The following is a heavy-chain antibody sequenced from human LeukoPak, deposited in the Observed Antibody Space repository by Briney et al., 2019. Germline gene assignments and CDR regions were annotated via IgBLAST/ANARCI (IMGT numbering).Heavy chain of an antibody. J-gene: IGHJ4*02. CDR2: ISGSGGPT. CDR1: GFTFTRYA. D-gene: IGHD3-3*01. V-gene: IGHV3-23*01. Sequence: GQSLRLSCAASGFTFTRYAMAWVRRAPGKGLEWVSTISGSGGPTYYPDSVKGRFTISRDNSNNTLYLQMNSLDADDTALYYCAKGFGDTTFGVITAYDYWGQGILVTVSS. CDR3: AKGFGDTTFGVITAYDY.